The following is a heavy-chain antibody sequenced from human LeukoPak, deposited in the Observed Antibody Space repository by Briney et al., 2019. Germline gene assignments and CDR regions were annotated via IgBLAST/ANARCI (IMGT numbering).Heavy chain of an antibody. CDR3: AREGLAAAGPYFDY. CDR1: GYTFTGYY. CDR2: INPNSGGT. D-gene: IGHD6-13*01. V-gene: IGHV1-2*02. Sequence: ASVKVSCKASGYTFTGYYMHWVRQAPGQGLEWMGWINPNSGGTNYAQKFQGRVTMTRDTSISTAYMELSRLRSDDTAVYYCAREGLAAAGPYFDYWGQGTLVTVSS. J-gene: IGHJ4*02.